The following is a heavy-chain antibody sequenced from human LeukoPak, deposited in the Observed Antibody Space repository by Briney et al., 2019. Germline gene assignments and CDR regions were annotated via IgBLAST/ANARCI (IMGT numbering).Heavy chain of an antibody. Sequence: PSETLSLTCTVSGGSISSRSYYWSWVRQPPGKGLEWVGDINNIGNTAYSPSLQSRAALSIDTSKSQLSLRLTSVTAADMAVYYCARHVYSGGSPFDYWGQGHLVTVSA. V-gene: IGHV4-61*01. J-gene: IGHJ4*02. CDR1: GGSISSRSYY. D-gene: IGHD5-18*01. CDR2: INNIGNT. CDR3: ARHVYSGGSPFDY.